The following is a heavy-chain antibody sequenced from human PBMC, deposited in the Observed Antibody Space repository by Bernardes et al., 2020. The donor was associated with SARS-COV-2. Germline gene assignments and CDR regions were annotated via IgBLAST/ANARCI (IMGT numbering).Heavy chain of an antibody. J-gene: IGHJ6*02. V-gene: IGHV4-59*08. CDR2: IYYSGGT. Sequence: SEALTLTCTVSGGSISSYYWSWIRQRPGTGLAWIGYIYYSGGTHYNPSLKSRVTISVDTSKTQFSLKLSSVTAADTAVYYCARQRGVATIGGYYYYGMDVWGQGTTVTGSS. D-gene: IGHD5-12*01. CDR1: GGSISSYY. CDR3: ARQRGVATIGGYYYYGMDV.